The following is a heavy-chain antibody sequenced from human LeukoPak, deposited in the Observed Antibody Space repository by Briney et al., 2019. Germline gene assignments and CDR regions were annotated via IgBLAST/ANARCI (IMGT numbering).Heavy chain of an antibody. CDR1: GYSFTNYW. V-gene: IGHV5-51*01. CDR3: VIHDSSGYYPEGDS. D-gene: IGHD3-22*01. Sequence: AGESLKISCKGSGYSFTNYWIGWVRQMPGKGLEWMGIIYPGASDTRYSPSFQGQVTISADKSISTAYLQWSSLKASDTAMYYCVIHDSSGYYPEGDSWGQGTLVTVSS. CDR2: IYPGASDT. J-gene: IGHJ4*02.